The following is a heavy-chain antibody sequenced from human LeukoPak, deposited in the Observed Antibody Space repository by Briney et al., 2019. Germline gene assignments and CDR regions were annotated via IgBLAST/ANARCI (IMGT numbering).Heavy chain of an antibody. CDR1: GGTFSSYA. CDR2: IIPIFGTA. Sequence: SVKVSCKASGGTFSSYAINWVRQAPGQGLEWMGGIIPIFGTANYAQKFQDRVTITAVESMSTVYMELSSLRSEDTAVYYCARGWLAETMVVTPYNYWGQGTLVTVSS. V-gene: IGHV1-69*13. J-gene: IGHJ4*02. D-gene: IGHD4-23*01. CDR3: ARGWLAETMVVTPYNY.